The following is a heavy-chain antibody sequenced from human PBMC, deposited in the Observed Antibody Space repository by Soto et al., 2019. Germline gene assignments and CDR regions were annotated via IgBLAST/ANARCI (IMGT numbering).Heavy chain of an antibody. CDR2: SIPVFGTA. V-gene: IGHV1-69*01. D-gene: IGHD6-13*01. CDR1: GGTFRNYA. Sequence: QVQLVQSGAEVKKPGSSVKLSCKTSGGTFRNYAINWVRQSPGQWLEWMGGSIPVFGTANYAQTFQGRFTITADEYTSTAYMELSSLRSEDTAVYYCAIPLPKQQLVRGAFDHWGQGTLVTVAS. CDR3: AIPLPKQQLVRGAFDH. J-gene: IGHJ4*02.